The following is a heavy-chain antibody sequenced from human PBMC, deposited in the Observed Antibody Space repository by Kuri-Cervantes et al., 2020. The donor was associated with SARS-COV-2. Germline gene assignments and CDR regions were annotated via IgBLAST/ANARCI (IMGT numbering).Heavy chain of an antibody. V-gene: IGHV4-59*12. J-gene: IGHJ6*02. D-gene: IGHD3-10*01. CDR3: ARDTMVRGVIMTYYYYGMDV. CDR1: GGSISSYY. Sequence: SETLSLTCTVSGGSISSYYWSWIRQPPGKGLEWIGYIYYSGSTNYNPSLKSRVTISVDTSKNQFSLKLSSVTAADTAVYYCARDTMVRGVIMTYYYYGMDVWGQGTTVTVSS. CDR2: IYYSGST.